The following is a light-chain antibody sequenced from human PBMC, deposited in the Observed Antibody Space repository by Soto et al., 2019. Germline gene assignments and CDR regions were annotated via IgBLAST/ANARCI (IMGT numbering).Light chain of an antibody. CDR1: TGDVGGYNF. Sequence: QSALTQSRSVSGSPGQSVTISCTGTTGDVGGYNFVSWYQLHPGKAPKLMIYDASKRPSGVPDRFSASKPGNTASLTISGLQAEDEADYYCCSYAGSFTWVFGGGTKLTVL. V-gene: IGLV2-11*01. CDR2: DAS. CDR3: CSYAGSFTWV. J-gene: IGLJ3*02.